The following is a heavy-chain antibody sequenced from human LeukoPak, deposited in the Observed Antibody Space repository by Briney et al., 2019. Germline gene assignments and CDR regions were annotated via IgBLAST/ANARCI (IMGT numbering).Heavy chain of an antibody. Sequence: SETLSLTCTVSGGSISSSSYYWGWIRQPPGKGLEWIGSIYYSGSTYYNPSLESRVTISVDTSKNQFSLKLSSVTAADTAVYYCARDSVGVGYCSSTSCLDAFDVWGQGTMVTVSS. CDR1: GGSISSSSYY. CDR3: ARDSVGVGYCSSTSCLDAFDV. V-gene: IGHV4-39*02. CDR2: IYYSGST. D-gene: IGHD2-2*01. J-gene: IGHJ3*01.